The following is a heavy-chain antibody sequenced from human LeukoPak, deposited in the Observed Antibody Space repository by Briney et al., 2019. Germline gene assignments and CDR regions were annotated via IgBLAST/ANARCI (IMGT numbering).Heavy chain of an antibody. D-gene: IGHD3-22*01. J-gene: IGHJ4*02. CDR2: IWDSGRTI. CDR3: ARDRLGDYDHSGYYDK. Sequence: KPGGSLRLSCAASRFTYKDYYMSWIRQAPGKALEWVSYIWDSGRTIYYAGSVKGRFTISRDNAKHSVYLQMNNLRTEEAAVYYCARDRLGDYDHSGYYDKWGQGTLVTVSS. V-gene: IGHV3-11*01. CDR1: RFTYKDYY.